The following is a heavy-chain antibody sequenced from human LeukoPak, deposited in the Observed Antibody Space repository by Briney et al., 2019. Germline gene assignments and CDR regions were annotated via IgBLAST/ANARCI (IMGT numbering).Heavy chain of an antibody. D-gene: IGHD1-26*01. Sequence: PGGSLRLSCAASGFTVSSNHMSWVRQAPGKGLEWVSVICSGGSTYYADSVKGRFTISRDNSKNTLYLQMNSLRAEDTAVYYCARSAGATRMYFDYWGQGTLVTVSS. CDR1: GFTVSSNH. CDR3: ARSAGATRMYFDY. CDR2: ICSGGST. J-gene: IGHJ4*02. V-gene: IGHV3-53*01.